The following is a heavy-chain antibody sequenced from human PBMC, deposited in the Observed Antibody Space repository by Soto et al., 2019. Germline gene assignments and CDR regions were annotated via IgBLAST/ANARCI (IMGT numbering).Heavy chain of an antibody. CDR1: GFTSYDYT. Sequence: WGSLRLSCAASGFTSYDYTMHLFRQAPGKGLEWVSLISWDGGSTYYADSVKGRFTISRDNSKNSLYLQMNSLRTEDTALYYCAKDMSREGFDPWGQGTLVTVSS. V-gene: IGHV3-43*01. CDR3: AKDMSREGFDP. J-gene: IGHJ5*02. CDR2: ISWDGGST.